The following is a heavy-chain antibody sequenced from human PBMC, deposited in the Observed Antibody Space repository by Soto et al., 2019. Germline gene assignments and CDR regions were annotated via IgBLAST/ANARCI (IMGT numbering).Heavy chain of an antibody. CDR2: INHSGST. Sequence: PSETLSLTCAVYGGSFSGYYWSWIRQPPGKGLEWIGEINHSGSTNYNPSLKSRVTISVDTSKNQFSLKLSSVTAADTAVYYCARATYYSDTGGSPPLDYWGQGTLVTVSS. D-gene: IGHD3-22*01. CDR1: GGSFSGYY. V-gene: IGHV4-34*01. J-gene: IGHJ4*02. CDR3: ARATYYSDTGGSPPLDY.